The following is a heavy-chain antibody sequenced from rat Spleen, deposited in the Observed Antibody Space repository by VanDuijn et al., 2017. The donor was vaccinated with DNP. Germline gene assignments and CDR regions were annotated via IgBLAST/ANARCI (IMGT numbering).Heavy chain of an antibody. CDR1: GSSITSNY. V-gene: IGHV3-1*01. CDR2: ISYSGTT. CDR3: ARWRIGPHYFDY. J-gene: IGHJ2*01. D-gene: IGHD1-11*01. Sequence: EVQLQESGPGLVKPSQPLSLTCSVTGSSITSNYWGWIREFPGNKMQYIGHISYSGTTTYNPSLKSRISITRDTSKNQFFLHLHSVTTEDTATFYCARWRIGPHYFDYWGQGVMVTVSS.